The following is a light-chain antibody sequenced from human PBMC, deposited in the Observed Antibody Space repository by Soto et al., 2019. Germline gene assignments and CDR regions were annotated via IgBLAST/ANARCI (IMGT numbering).Light chain of an antibody. CDR2: DAY. V-gene: IGKV3-20*01. Sequence: EIGMTQSPATLSVSPGERATFSCRASQSVSSNYLAWYQQKPGQAPRLLIYDAYNRATGIPPRFSGSGSGTDFTLTISSLEPEDLAVYYCQQYGSSPPKTFGQGTKVDIK. CDR1: QSVSSNY. CDR3: QQYGSSPPKT. J-gene: IGKJ1*01.